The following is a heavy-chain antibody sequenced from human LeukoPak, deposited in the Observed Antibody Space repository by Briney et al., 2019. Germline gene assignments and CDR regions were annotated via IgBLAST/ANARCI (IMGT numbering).Heavy chain of an antibody. CDR2: ISYDGSNK. CDR1: RFTFSSYG. Sequence: PGGSLRLSCAASRFTFSSYGMHWVRQAPGKGLEWVSGISYDGSNKYNGDSVKGRFTISRDNSKSMLYLQMNSLRIEDTAVYYCARTVLEWLYITYYYMDVWGKGTTVTISS. D-gene: IGHD3-3*01. CDR3: ARTVLEWLYITYYYMDV. J-gene: IGHJ6*03. V-gene: IGHV3-30*03.